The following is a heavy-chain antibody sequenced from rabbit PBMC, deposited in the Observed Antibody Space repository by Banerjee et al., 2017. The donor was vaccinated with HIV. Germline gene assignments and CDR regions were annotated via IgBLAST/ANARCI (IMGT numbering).Heavy chain of an antibody. J-gene: IGHJ4*01. CDR2: IYAGLSGST. CDR1: GFSFSSGYD. V-gene: IGHV1S40*01. CDR3: ARDHGANSGAYSDL. D-gene: IGHD1-1*01. Sequence: QSLEESGGDLVKPGASLTLTCTASGFSFSSGYDMCWVRQAPGKGLEWIACIYAGLSGSTYYASWAEGRFTISKTSSTTVTLQMTSLTAADTATYFCARDHGANSGAYSDLWGPGTLVTVS.